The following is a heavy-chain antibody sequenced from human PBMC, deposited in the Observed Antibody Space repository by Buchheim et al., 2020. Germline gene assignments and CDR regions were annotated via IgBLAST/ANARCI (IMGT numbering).Heavy chain of an antibody. J-gene: IGHJ4*02. V-gene: IGHV3-21*01. CDR2: IGGSSRSI. CDR3: VREGLSQDFDY. Sequence: EVQLVESGGGLVKPGGSLRLSCAVSGFTFRTYSMNWVRQAPGKGLEWVSSIGGSSRSIYYAASVKGRFTISRDNAKNSLFLQMNSLRVEDTAVYYCVREGLSQDFDYWGQGTL. CDR1: GFTFRTYS.